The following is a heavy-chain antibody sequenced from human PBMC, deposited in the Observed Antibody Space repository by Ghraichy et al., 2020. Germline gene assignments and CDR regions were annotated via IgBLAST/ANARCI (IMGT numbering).Heavy chain of an antibody. J-gene: IGHJ4*02. CDR2: ISSSSSFI. D-gene: IGHD6-19*01. CDR1: GFTFSSYT. V-gene: IGHV3-21*01. CDR3: AREAVAGTVDY. Sequence: LSLTCAVSGFTFSSYTMTWVRQAPGKGLEWVSSISSSSSFIYYTDSMKGRFTISRDNAKNSLYLQMNSLRAEDTAVYYCAREAVAGTVDYWGQGTLVTVSS.